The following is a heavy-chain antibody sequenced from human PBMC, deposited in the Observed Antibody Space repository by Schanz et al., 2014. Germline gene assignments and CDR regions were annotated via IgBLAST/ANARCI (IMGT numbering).Heavy chain of an antibody. D-gene: IGHD3-9*01. CDR1: GFSFSSYS. CDR3: AKQIHYDILTVTRN. Sequence: DLEESGGGLIQRGESLRLSCSASGFSFSSYSMNWVRQAPGKGLEWLSYIDGKSTTVYYADSVKGRFTVSRDNARNSLYLHMNTLGAEDTAVYYCAKQIHYDILTVTRNWGQGTLVTVSS. V-gene: IGHV3-48*01. CDR2: IDGKSTTV. J-gene: IGHJ4*02.